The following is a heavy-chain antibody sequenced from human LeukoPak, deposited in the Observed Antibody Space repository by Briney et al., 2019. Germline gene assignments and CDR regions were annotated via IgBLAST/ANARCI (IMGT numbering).Heavy chain of an antibody. Sequence: GGSLRLSCAASGFTFSSYSMNWVRQAPGKGLEWVSSISSSSSYIYYADSVKGRYTISRDNAKNSLYLQMNSLRAEDMAVYYCASLSLYYYGMDVWGQGTTVTVSS. V-gene: IGHV3-21*01. CDR1: GFTFSSYS. J-gene: IGHJ6*02. CDR2: ISSSSSYI. CDR3: ASLSLYYYGMDV.